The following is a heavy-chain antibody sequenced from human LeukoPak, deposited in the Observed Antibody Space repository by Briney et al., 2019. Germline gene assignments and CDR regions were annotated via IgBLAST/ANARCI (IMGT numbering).Heavy chain of an antibody. CDR1: GFTFSSYA. D-gene: IGHD3-16*01. CDR3: ATSWGPDTSAFRWGRDGMDV. CDR2: ISGSGGST. V-gene: IGHV3-23*01. Sequence: PGGSLRLSCAASGFTFSSYAMSWVRQAPGKGLEWVSAISGSGGSTYYADSVKGRFTISRDNSKNTLYLQMNSLRAEDTAVYYCATSWGPDTSAFRWGRDGMDVWGQGTTVIVS. J-gene: IGHJ6*02.